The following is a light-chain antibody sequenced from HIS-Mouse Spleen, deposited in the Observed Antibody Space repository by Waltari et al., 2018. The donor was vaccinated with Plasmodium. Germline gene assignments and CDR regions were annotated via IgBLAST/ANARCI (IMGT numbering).Light chain of an antibody. CDR3: QAWDSSTVV. V-gene: IGLV3-1*01. Sequence: SYELTQPPPVSVSPGPTASITCSGAYLGDQYACWYQQKPGQSPVLVIYQDSKRPSGIPERFSGSNSGNTATLTISGTQAMDEADYYCQAWDSSTVVFGGGTKLTVL. CDR2: QDS. CDR1: YLGDQY. J-gene: IGLJ2*01.